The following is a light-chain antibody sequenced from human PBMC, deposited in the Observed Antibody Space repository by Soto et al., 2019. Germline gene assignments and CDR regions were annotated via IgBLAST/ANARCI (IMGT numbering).Light chain of an antibody. CDR2: STN. CDR1: IGAVTSGDY. CDR3: LLYLGSAQLV. V-gene: IGLV7-43*01. J-gene: IGLJ2*01. Sequence: QTVVTQEPSLTVSPGGTVTLTCGSTIGAVTSGDYPNWFQQKPGQAPRPLIYSTNNRHSWTPARFSGSLLGGKAALTLSGVQPEDEAEYYCLLYLGSAQLVFGGGTKLTVL.